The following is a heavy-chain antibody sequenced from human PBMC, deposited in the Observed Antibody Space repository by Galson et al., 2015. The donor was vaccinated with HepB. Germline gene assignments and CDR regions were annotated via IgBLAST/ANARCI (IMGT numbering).Heavy chain of an antibody. Sequence: TLSLTCTVSGGSISSGSYYWSWIRQPAGKGLEWIGRIYTSGSTNYNPSLKSRVTMSVDTSKNQFSLKLSSVTAADTAVHYCARDLSNYCSSTSCSPVFRFDPWGQGTLVTVSS. V-gene: IGHV4-61*02. CDR3: ARDLSNYCSSTSCSPVFRFDP. J-gene: IGHJ5*02. D-gene: IGHD2-2*01. CDR1: GGSISSGSYY. CDR2: IYTSGST.